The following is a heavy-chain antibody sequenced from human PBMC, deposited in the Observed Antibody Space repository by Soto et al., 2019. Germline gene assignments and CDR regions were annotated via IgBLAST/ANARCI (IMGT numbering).Heavy chain of an antibody. CDR1: GGSISSYY. CDR3: AREGGGYCSGGSCQVDY. Sequence: SETLSLTCTVSGGSISSYYWSWIRQPPGKGLEWIGYVYYSGSTNYNPSLKGRVTISVDGSKNHFSLKLSSVTAADTAVYYCAREGGGYCSGGSCQVDYWGQGTLVTVSS. J-gene: IGHJ4*02. V-gene: IGHV4-59*12. CDR2: VYYSGST. D-gene: IGHD2-15*01.